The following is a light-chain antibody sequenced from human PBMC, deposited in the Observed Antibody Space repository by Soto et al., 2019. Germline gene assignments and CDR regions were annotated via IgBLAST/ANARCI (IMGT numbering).Light chain of an antibody. CDR1: QSISSW. Sequence: DIQMTQSPSILSASVGDRVTITCRASQSISSWLAWYQQKPGKAPKLLIYKASSLESGVPSRFSGSGSGTELTLTISSLQSEDFAIYYCQQYNNWWTFGQGTKVDIK. CDR3: QQYNNWWT. CDR2: KAS. J-gene: IGKJ1*01. V-gene: IGKV1-5*03.